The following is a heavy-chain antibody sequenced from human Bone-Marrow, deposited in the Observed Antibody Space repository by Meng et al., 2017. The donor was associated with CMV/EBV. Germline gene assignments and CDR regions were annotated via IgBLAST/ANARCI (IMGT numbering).Heavy chain of an antibody. J-gene: IGHJ4*02. Sequence: SLKISCAASRFTFDDYAMHWVRQAPGKGLEWVSGISWNSGSIGYADSVKGRFTISRDNAKNSLYLQMNSLRAEDTAVYYCAKDFEARAAGTGFDYWGQGTLVTVSS. CDR1: RFTFDDYA. CDR3: AKDFEARAAGTGFDY. V-gene: IGHV3-9*01. CDR2: ISWNSGSI. D-gene: IGHD6-13*01.